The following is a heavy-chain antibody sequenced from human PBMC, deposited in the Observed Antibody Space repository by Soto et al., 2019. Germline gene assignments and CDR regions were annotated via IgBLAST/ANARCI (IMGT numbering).Heavy chain of an antibody. J-gene: IGHJ4*02. Sequence: PGGSLRLSCAASGFTFNSNGMHWVRQAPGQGLEWVAVISYDGSNKYYADSVKGRFTISRDNSKNTLSLQMNSLRAEDTAVYYCAKDKYVDTDFDYWGQGTLVTVSS. CDR3: AKDKYVDTDFDY. CDR1: GFTFNSNG. D-gene: IGHD5-18*01. CDR2: ISYDGSNK. V-gene: IGHV3-30*18.